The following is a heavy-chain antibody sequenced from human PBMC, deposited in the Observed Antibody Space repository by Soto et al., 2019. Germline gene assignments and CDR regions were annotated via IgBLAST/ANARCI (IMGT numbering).Heavy chain of an antibody. CDR2: ISGSGGST. CDR3: ARRFLDFAY. Sequence: LRLSCAASGFTFRSYSMSWVRQAPGEGLEWVSAISGSGGSTYYADSVTGRFTISRDNSKNTLYLQMNSLRAEDTAVYYCARRFLDFAYWGQGTLVTVPS. J-gene: IGHJ4*02. V-gene: IGHV3-23*01. CDR1: GFTFRSYS.